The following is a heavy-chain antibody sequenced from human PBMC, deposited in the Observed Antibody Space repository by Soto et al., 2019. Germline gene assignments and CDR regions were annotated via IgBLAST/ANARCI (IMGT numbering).Heavy chain of an antibody. CDR1: GGPFSSYW. J-gene: IGHJ4*02. CDR3: ASLLPFDY. CDR2: IKQDGSEK. V-gene: IGHV3-7*01. Sequence: GGSLRLSCTASGGPFSSYWMSWVRQAPGKGLEWVANIKQDGSEKYYVDSVKGRFTISRDNAKNSLYLQMNSLRAEDTAVYYCASLLPFDYWGQGTLVTVSS.